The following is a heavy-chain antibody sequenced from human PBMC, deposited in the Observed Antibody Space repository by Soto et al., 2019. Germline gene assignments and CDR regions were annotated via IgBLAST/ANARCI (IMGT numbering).Heavy chain of an antibody. CDR1: GFTFSDHY. V-gene: IGHV3-72*01. D-gene: IGHD3-22*01. Sequence: GGSLRLSCAASGFTFSDHYMDWVRQAPGKGLEWVGRIRNRGQSHIADYAASVKGRFTMSRDDSENSLHLQMSSVRAEDTAVYFCAKSTLVVLVIHEFDSWGQGTLVTVSS. J-gene: IGHJ4*02. CDR3: AKSTLVVLVIHEFDS. CDR2: IRNRGQSHIA.